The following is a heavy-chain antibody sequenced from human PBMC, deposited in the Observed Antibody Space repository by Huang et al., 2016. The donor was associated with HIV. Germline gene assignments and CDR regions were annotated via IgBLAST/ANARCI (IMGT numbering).Heavy chain of an antibody. D-gene: IGHD5-12*01. CDR1: GFSLSNARMG. CDR2: IFSNDEK. J-gene: IGHJ4*02. V-gene: IGHV2-26*01. Sequence: QVTLKESGPVLVKPTETLTLTCTVSGFSLSNARMGVSWIRQPPVKALEWLAHIFSNDEKSYRTSLKTRLTISKDTSKSQVVLTMTNMDPVDTATYYCARHGRDGYNYYFDYWGQGTLVTVSS. CDR3: ARHGRDGYNYYFDY.